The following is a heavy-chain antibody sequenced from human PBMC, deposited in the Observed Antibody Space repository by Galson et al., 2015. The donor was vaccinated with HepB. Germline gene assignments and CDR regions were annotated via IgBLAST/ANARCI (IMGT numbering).Heavy chain of an antibody. CDR2: IYSGGST. J-gene: IGHJ5*02. CDR3: ARDGGSSGYHSDH. V-gene: IGHV3-53*01. CDR1: GFTVSSNY. Sequence: SLRLSCAASGFTVSSNYMSWVRQAPGEGLEWVSVIYSGGSTYYADSVKGRFTISRDNSRNTLYLQMNSLRAEDTAVYYCARDGGSSGYHSDHWGQGTLVTVSS. D-gene: IGHD3-22*01.